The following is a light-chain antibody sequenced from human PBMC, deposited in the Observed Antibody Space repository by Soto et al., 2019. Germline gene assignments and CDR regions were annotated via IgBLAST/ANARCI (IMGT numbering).Light chain of an antibody. CDR1: SGHSSYI. V-gene: IGLV4-60*02. J-gene: IGLJ3*02. CDR2: LEGSGSY. Sequence: QSVLTQSSSASASLGSSVKTTCTLSSGHSSYIIAWHQQQPGKAPRYLMKLEGSGSYNKGSGVPDRFSGSSSGADRYLTISNLQFEDEADYYCETWDSNTHTVFGGVTKLTVL. CDR3: ETWDSNTHTV.